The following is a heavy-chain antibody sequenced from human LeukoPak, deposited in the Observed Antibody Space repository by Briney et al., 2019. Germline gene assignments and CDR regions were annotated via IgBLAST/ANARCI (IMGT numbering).Heavy chain of an antibody. D-gene: IGHD2-15*01. Sequence: GGSLRLSCAASGFTFSRYWMHWVRQAPGKGLEWVAVISYDGSDKYYADSVKGRFTISRDNSKNTQYLQMNSLRAEDTAVYYCAKDPNHCSGGSCYGMDVWGQGTTVTVSS. CDR1: GFTFSRYW. CDR3: AKDPNHCSGGSCYGMDV. J-gene: IGHJ6*02. V-gene: IGHV3-30*18. CDR2: ISYDGSDK.